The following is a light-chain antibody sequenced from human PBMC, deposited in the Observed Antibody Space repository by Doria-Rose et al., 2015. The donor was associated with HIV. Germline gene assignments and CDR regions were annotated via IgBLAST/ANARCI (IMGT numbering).Light chain of an antibody. CDR2: DGS. J-gene: IGKJ1*01. CDR3: HQYGTSWT. V-gene: IGKV3-20*01. Sequence: TQSPGTLSLSPGERATLSCRASQSFSGTYLAWYQQKPGQAPSLLIYDGSTRATGITGRLSASGSGTDFTLTINRLEPEDFALYYCHQYGTSWTFGQGTKVEI. CDR1: QSFSGTY.